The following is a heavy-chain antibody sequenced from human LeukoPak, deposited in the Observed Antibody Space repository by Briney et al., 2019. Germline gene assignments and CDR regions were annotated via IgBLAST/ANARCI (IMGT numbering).Heavy chain of an antibody. CDR2: ISSSSSTI. CDR3: ARIMSDTGFDY. Sequence: GGSLRLSCAASGFTFSSYSMNWVRQAPGKGLEWVSYISSSSSTIYYADSVKGRFTISRDNAKNSLYLQMSSLRDEDTAVYYCARIMSDTGFDYWGQGTLVTVSS. D-gene: IGHD1-1*01. CDR1: GFTFSSYS. J-gene: IGHJ4*02. V-gene: IGHV3-48*02.